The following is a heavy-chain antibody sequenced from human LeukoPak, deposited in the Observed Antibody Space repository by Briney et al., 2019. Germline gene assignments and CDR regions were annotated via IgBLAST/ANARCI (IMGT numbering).Heavy chain of an antibody. J-gene: IGHJ4*02. CDR1: GYTFTNYD. V-gene: IGHV1-8*01. CDR3: ARVAGSIDY. CDR2: MSTSSGNT. Sequence: GASVKVSCKASGYTFTNYDINWVRQATGQGLEWMGWMSTSSGNTGYAQKFQGRLTMTRDTSITTVYMELSSPRSDDTAVYYCARVAGSIDYWGQGTLATVSS. D-gene: IGHD1-26*01.